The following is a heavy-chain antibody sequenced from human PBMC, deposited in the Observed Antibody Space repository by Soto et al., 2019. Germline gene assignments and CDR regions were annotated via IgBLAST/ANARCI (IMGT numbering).Heavy chain of an antibody. Sequence: GGSLRLSCVVSGFTFSGCGMTWVRQAPGKGLEWVSGISASGSSTYYADSVKGRFIISRDDSKSSLYLQMNSLRAEDTAVYFCAKTGARGWFDPWGQGTQVTVSS. CDR1: GFTFSGCG. J-gene: IGHJ5*02. V-gene: IGHV3-23*01. CDR2: ISASGSST. CDR3: AKTGARGWFDP. D-gene: IGHD1-1*01.